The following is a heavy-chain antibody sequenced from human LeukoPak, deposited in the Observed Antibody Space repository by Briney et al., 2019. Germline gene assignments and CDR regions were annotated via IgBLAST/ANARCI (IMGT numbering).Heavy chain of an antibody. J-gene: IGHJ4*02. V-gene: IGHV4-61*01. CDR1: GGSVSSGSYY. CDR2: IYYSGST. CDR3: ARFLRGCSGYLYYFDY. D-gene: IGHD5-12*01. Sequence: PSETLSLTCTVSGGSVSSGSYYWRWLRQPPGKGLEWIVYIYYSGSTNYNPSLKSRVTISVDTSKNQFSLKLSSVTAADTAVYYCARFLRGCSGYLYYFDYWGQGTLVTVSS.